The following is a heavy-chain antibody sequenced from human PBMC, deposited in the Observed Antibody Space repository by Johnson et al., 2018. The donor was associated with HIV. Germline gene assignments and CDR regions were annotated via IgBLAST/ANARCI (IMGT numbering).Heavy chain of an antibody. D-gene: IGHD6-6*01. Sequence: QVQLVESGGGLVKPGGSLRLSCAASGFTFSDYYMSWIRQAPGKGLEWVSYISSSGSTIYYADSVKGRFTISSDNAKNSLYLQMNSLRAEYTAVYYCAKGREQLVRDAFDIWGQGTMVTVSS. CDR3: AKGREQLVRDAFDI. CDR1: GFTFSDYY. J-gene: IGHJ3*02. V-gene: IGHV3-11*04. CDR2: ISSSGSTI.